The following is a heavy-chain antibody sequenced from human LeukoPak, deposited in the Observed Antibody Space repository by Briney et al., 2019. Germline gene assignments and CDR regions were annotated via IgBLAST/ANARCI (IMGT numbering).Heavy chain of an antibody. Sequence: SETLSLTCAVYGGSFSGYYWSWIRQPPGKGLEWIGEINHSGSTNNNPTLKSRVTISVDTSKNQFSLKLSSVTAADTAVYYCARRRGNGSGSYYKANYYYYGMDVWGQGTTVTVSS. CDR2: INHSGST. V-gene: IGHV4-34*01. CDR1: GGSFSGYY. CDR3: ARRRGNGSGSYYKANYYYYGMDV. D-gene: IGHD3-10*01. J-gene: IGHJ6*02.